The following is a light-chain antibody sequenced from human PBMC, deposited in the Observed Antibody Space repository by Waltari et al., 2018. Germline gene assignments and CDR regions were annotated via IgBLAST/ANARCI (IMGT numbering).Light chain of an antibody. CDR2: GAS. V-gene: IGKV3-15*01. J-gene: IGKJ1*01. CDR3: QQYNDWPRT. Sequence: DIVMTQSPASLSVSPGGRAILSCRASQSVTSNLAWYQQKPGQAPRVLIYGASIRAAGIPGRFSGSGSGTEFSLTISSLQSEDLAVYYCQQYNDWPRTFGQGTKVEI. CDR1: QSVTSN.